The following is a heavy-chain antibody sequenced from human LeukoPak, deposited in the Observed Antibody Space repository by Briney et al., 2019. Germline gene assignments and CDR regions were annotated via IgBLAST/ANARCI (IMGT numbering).Heavy chain of an antibody. D-gene: IGHD5-18*01. CDR1: GYTFTSYD. V-gene: IGHV1-8*02. Sequence: GASVKVSCKASGYTFTSYDINWVRQATGQGLEWMGWMNPNSGNTGYAQKFQGRVTMTRNTSISTAYMELSSLRSEDTAVYYCARGLSSWIQLWLFAWGQGTLVTVSS. CDR2: MNPNSGNT. J-gene: IGHJ5*02. CDR3: ARGLSSWIQLWLFA.